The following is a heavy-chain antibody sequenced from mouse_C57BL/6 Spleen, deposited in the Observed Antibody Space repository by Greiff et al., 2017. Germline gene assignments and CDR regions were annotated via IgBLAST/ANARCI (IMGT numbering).Heavy chain of an antibody. CDR3: APYYYGSSPNWYFDV. J-gene: IGHJ1*03. CDR1: GYTFTSYG. CDR2: IYPRSGNT. Sequence: VKLMESGAELARPGASVKLSCKASGYTFTSYGISWVKQRTGQGLEWIGEIYPRSGNTYYNEKFKGKATLTADKSSSTAYMELRSLTSEDSAVYFCAPYYYGSSPNWYFDVWGTGTTVTVSS. V-gene: IGHV1-81*01. D-gene: IGHD1-1*01.